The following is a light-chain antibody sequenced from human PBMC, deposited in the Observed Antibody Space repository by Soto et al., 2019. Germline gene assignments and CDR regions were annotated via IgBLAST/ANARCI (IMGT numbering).Light chain of an antibody. CDR2: DTS. J-gene: IGKJ5*01. CDR1: QTIRGL. Sequence: EIVLTQSPATLSLSPGERATLSCRTSQTIRGLLNWYQQRPGQAPRLLIYDTSNRATDIPARFSGSGSGTDFIRTISSLDPEDFGVYFCQQRHNWPITFGQGTRLDIK. CDR3: QQRHNWPIT. V-gene: IGKV3-11*01.